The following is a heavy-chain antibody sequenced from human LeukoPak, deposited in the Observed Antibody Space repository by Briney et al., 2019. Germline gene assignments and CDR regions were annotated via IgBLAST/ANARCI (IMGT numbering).Heavy chain of an antibody. CDR3: ARGTYDSSGYYYIPIAFDI. J-gene: IGHJ3*02. V-gene: IGHV4-59*12. Sequence: SETLSLTCTVSGGSISSYYWSWIRQPPGKGLEGIGYIYHSGSTYYNPSLKSRVTISVDRSKNQSSLKLSSVTAADTAVYYCARGTYDSSGYYYIPIAFDIWGQGTMVTVSS. CDR1: GGSISSYY. CDR2: IYHSGST. D-gene: IGHD3-22*01.